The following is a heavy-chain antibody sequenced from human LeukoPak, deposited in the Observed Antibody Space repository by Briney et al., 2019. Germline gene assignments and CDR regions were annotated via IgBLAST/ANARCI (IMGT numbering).Heavy chain of an antibody. CDR1: GGSVSSSNYY. CDR2: IYYSGRK. V-gene: IGHV4-39*01. J-gene: IGHJ3*02. CDR3: ARRLPTDAFDI. D-gene: IGHD5-12*01. Sequence: SETLSLTCSVSGGSVSSSNYYWGWIRQPPGKGLEWIGSIYYSGRKYYNPPLKSRVTTSLDTSKNQFSLKLSSVTAADTAVYYCARRLPTDAFDIWGQGTMVTVSS.